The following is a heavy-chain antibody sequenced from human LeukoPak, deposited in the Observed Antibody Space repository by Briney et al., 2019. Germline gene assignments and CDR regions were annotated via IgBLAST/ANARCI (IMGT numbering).Heavy chain of an antibody. CDR3: ARYKDPPHQDSSMVPGVYYYYGMDV. CDR1: GGSFSTYA. Sequence: SVKVSCKASGGSFSTYAISWVRQAPGQGLEWMGGIIPFFGTPSYAQKFHGRVTITADESTNTAYMEVSSLRSEDTALYYCARYKDPPHQDSSMVPGVYYYYGMDVWGLGTTVTVSS. CDR2: IIPFFGTP. D-gene: IGHD3-10*01. J-gene: IGHJ6*02. V-gene: IGHV1-69*13.